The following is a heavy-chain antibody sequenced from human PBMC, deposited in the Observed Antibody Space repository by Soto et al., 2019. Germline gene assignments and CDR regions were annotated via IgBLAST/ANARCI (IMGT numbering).Heavy chain of an antibody. CDR2: IYWDDDK. J-gene: IGHJ5*02. D-gene: IGHD6-25*01. CDR3: GHYVAASPAGWFDP. V-gene: IGHV2-5*02. Sequence: QITLKESGPTLVKPTQTLTLTCSFSGLSLSTSGEAVGWIRQTPGKALESLGLIYWDDDKLFNPTLKTRLTITNDPSKYRVVLTLSNMDPVDISTDSCGHYVAASPAGWFDPWGQGILVTVSS. CDR1: GLSLSTSGEA.